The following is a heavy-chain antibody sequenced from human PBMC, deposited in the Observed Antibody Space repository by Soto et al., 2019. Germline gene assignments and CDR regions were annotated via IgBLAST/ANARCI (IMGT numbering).Heavy chain of an antibody. J-gene: IGHJ4*02. CDR2: IRPSGGRT. D-gene: IGHD5-18*01. CDR3: AREPNESYYFDY. Sequence: ASVKVSCKASGYTFTNYYIHWVRQAPGQGLEWLGIIRPSGGRTEYAQRFQGRVTMTRDTSTSTVYMELTSLTSEDTVVYYCAREPNESYYFDYWGQGTLVTVSS. CDR1: GYTFTNYY. V-gene: IGHV1-46*01.